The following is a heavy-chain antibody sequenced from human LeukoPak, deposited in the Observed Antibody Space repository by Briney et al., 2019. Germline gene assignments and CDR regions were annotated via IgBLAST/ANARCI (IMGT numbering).Heavy chain of an antibody. CDR3: ARGRRAPRYYSYYYMDV. J-gene: IGHJ6*03. D-gene: IGHD5-24*01. CDR1: GGSISSSHYY. CDR2: IYYSGST. Sequence: PSETLSLTCTVSGGSISSSHYYWGWIRQPPGKGLEWIGSIYYSGSTYYNPSLKSRVTISVDTSKNQFSLKLSSVTAADTAVYYCARGRRAPRYYSYYYMDVWGKATTVTVSS. V-gene: IGHV4-39*07.